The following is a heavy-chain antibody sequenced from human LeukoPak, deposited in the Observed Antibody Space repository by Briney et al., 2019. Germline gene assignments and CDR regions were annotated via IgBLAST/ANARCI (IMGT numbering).Heavy chain of an antibody. Sequence: SETLSLTCTVSGGSISSSNYYWGWIRQPPGKGLEWIGSIYYSGSTYYSPSLKSRVTISVDTSKNQFSLKLSSVTAADTAVYYCARENYYDSSGYYSPEAFFDYWGQGTLVTVSS. V-gene: IGHV4-39*07. D-gene: IGHD3-22*01. CDR3: ARENYYDSSGYYSPEAFFDY. CDR2: IYYSGST. J-gene: IGHJ4*02. CDR1: GGSISSSNYY.